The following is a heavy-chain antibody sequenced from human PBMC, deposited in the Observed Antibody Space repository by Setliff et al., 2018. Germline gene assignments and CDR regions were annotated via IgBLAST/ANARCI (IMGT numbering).Heavy chain of an antibody. CDR2: IDWDDDK. CDR1: GFSLSTSEMC. J-gene: IGHJ5*01. V-gene: IGHV2-5*08. D-gene: IGHD3-22*01. Sequence: SGPTLVNPTQTLTLTCTFSGFSLSTSEMCVSWIRQPPGKALEWLARIDWDDDKLYSPSLKSRLTITKDTSKNQVVRTMPNMHPLDTATDYCAHRRGDYYDRTGYYYDSWGQGTLVTVSS. CDR3: AHRRGDYYDRTGYYYDS.